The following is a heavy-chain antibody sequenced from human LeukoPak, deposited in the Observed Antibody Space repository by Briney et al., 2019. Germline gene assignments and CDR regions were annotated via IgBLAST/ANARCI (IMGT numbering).Heavy chain of an antibody. CDR3: ARGRCSGGSCHPRGAFDI. CDR2: ISAYNGNT. V-gene: IGHV1-18*01. CDR1: GYTFTSYG. Sequence: VASVKVSCQASGYTFTSYGISWVRQAPGQGLEWMGWISAYNGNTNYAQKLQGRVTMTTDTSTSTAYMELRSLRSDDTAVYYCARGRCSGGSCHPRGAFDIWGQGTMVTVSS. J-gene: IGHJ3*02. D-gene: IGHD2-15*01.